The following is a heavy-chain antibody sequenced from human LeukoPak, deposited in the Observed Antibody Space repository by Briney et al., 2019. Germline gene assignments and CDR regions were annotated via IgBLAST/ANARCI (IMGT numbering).Heavy chain of an antibody. CDR2: INAGNGNT. CDR3: ARELYYYDSSGFDY. Sequence: ASVKVSCKASGYTFTGYYMHWVRQAPGQGLEWMGWINAGNGNTKYSQEFQGRVTITRDTSASTAYMELSSLRSEDMAVYYCARELYYYDSSGFDYWGQGTLVTVSS. CDR1: GYTFTGYY. D-gene: IGHD3-22*01. J-gene: IGHJ4*02. V-gene: IGHV1-3*03.